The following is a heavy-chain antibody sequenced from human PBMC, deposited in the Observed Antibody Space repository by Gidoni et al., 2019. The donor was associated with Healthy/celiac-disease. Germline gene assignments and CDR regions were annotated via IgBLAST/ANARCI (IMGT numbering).Heavy chain of an antibody. CDR3: AKDMGYCSSTSCYQFDY. J-gene: IGHJ4*02. Sequence: EVQLVESGGGLVQPGRSLRLSCAASGFTFDGYAMHWVRQAPGKGLEWVAGISWNSGSIGYADSVKGRFTISRDNAKNSLYLQMNSLRAEDTALYYCAKDMGYCSSTSCYQFDYWGQGTLVTVSS. D-gene: IGHD2-2*01. CDR2: ISWNSGSI. CDR1: GFTFDGYA. V-gene: IGHV3-9*01.